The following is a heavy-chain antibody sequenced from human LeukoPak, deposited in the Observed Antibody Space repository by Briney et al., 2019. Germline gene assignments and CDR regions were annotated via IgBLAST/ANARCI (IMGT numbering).Heavy chain of an antibody. CDR3: AKDIHPWIVQIRRFYYFDY. CDR1: GFTFSSYW. Sequence: PGGPLRLSCAASGFTFSSYWMHWVRQAPGKGLEWFSLISGDGGSTYYADSVKGRFTISRDNSKNSLYLQMNSLRTEDTALYYCAKDIHPWIVQIRRFYYFDYWGQGTLVTVSS. D-gene: IGHD1-1*01. V-gene: IGHV3-43*02. CDR2: ISGDGGST. J-gene: IGHJ4*02.